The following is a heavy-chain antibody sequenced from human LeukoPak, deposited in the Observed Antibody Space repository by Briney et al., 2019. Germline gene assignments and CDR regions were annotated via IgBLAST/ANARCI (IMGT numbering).Heavy chain of an antibody. Sequence: GGSLRLSCAASGFTFSSNWMSWVRQAPGKGLEWVANIKEDGSEKYYVDSVKGRFTISRDNAKNSLYLQLNSLRAEDTAVYYCARQGSDWANFDYWGQGTLVTVSS. CDR1: GFTFSSNW. D-gene: IGHD3-9*01. V-gene: IGHV3-7*01. CDR3: ARQGSDWANFDY. J-gene: IGHJ4*02. CDR2: IKEDGSEK.